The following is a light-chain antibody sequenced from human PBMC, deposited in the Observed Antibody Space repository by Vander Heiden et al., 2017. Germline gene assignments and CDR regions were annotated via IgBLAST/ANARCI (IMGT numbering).Light chain of an antibody. CDR3: QVWDSSSDHVV. J-gene: IGLJ2*01. CDR1: NIGIKS. V-gene: IGLV3-21*02. Sequence: YLLTQPPSVSVGPGQTAKIPCGGDNIGIKSVHWYKQRPGQAPVLVLFDDSDRPSGIPARFLGSNLGNMAALTISGVEAGDEADYYCQVWDSSSDHVVFGGGTKLTVL. CDR2: DDS.